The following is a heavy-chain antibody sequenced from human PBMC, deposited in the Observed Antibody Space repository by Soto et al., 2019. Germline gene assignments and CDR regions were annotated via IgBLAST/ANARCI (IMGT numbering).Heavy chain of an antibody. CDR2: ISGSGGST. CDR3: AKDWAPNYGDYGGFDY. D-gene: IGHD4-17*01. CDR1: GFTFSSYA. V-gene: IGHV3-23*01. Sequence: GGSLRLSCAASGFTFSSYAMSWVRQAPGKGLEWVSAISGSGGSTYYADSVKGRFTISRDNSKNTLYLQMNSLRAEDTAVYYCAKDWAPNYGDYGGFDYWGQGTLVTVSS. J-gene: IGHJ4*02.